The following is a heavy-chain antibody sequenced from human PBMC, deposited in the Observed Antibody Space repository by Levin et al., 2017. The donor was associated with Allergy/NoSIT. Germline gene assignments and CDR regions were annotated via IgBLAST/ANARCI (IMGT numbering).Heavy chain of an antibody. D-gene: IGHD5-18*01. V-gene: IGHV3-23*01. J-gene: IGHJ4*02. CDR3: AKDLRTAMVNFDY. CDR2: ISAGGTTT. Sequence: GGSLRLSCAASGFTFSSNVMSWVRQAPGKGLEWVSGISAGGTTTYYADSVKGRFTISRDNSKNTLYLQMNSLRAEDTAVYYCAKDLRTAMVNFDYWGQGTLVTVSS. CDR1: GFTFSSNV.